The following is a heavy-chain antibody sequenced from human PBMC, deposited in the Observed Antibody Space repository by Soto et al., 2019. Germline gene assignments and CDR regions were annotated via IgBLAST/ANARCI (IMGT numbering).Heavy chain of an antibody. Sequence: PGGSLRLSCAASGFTFSSYGMHWVRQAPGKGLEWVAVISYDGSNKYYADSVKGRFTISRDNSKNTLYLQMNSLRAEDTAVYYCAKHLLGGYYGSGGMDVWGKGTTVTVSS. CDR1: GFTFSSYG. J-gene: IGHJ6*04. D-gene: IGHD3-10*01. V-gene: IGHV3-30*18. CDR3: AKHLLGGYYGSGGMDV. CDR2: ISYDGSNK.